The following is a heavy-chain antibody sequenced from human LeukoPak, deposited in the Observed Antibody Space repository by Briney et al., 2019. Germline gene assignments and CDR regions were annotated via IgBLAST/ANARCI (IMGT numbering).Heavy chain of an antibody. Sequence: GGSLRLSCVASGFTFSSYEMNWVRQAPGKGLEWVSYISSSGSTIYYADSVKGRFTISRDNAKNSLCLQMNSLRAEDTAVYYCARWARDYYGSGSYPGDYWGQGTLVTVSS. V-gene: IGHV3-48*03. D-gene: IGHD3-10*01. J-gene: IGHJ4*02. CDR2: ISSSGSTI. CDR3: ARWARDYYGSGSYPGDY. CDR1: GFTFSSYE.